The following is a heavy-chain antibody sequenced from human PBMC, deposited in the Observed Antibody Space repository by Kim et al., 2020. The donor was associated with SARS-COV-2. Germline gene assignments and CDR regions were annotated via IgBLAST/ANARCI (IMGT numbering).Heavy chain of an antibody. J-gene: IGHJ4*02. V-gene: IGHV7-4-1*02. D-gene: IGHD6-13*01. CDR2: NTGNP. Sequence: NTGNPTYAQGFPGRFVFSLDTSVSTAYLQISSLKAEDTAVYYCARDAGMGYWGQGTLVTVSP. CDR3: ARDAGMGY.